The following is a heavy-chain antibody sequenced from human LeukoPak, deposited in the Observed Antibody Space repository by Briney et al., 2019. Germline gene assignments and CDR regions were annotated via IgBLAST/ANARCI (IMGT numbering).Heavy chain of an antibody. CDR1: GGSISSGGYY. CDR2: IYYSGST. Sequence: SETLSLTSTVSGGSISSGGYYWSWIRQHPGKGLEWIGYIYYSGSTYYNPSLKSRVTISVDTSKNQFSLKLSSVTAADTAVYYCARVHAFGTPDSSGYYYYFDYWGQGTLVTVSS. CDR3: ARVHAFGTPDSSGYYYYFDY. D-gene: IGHD3-22*01. J-gene: IGHJ4*02. V-gene: IGHV4-31*03.